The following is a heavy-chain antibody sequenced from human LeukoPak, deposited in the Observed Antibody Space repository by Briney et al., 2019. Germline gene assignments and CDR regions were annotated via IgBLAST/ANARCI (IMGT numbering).Heavy chain of an antibody. D-gene: IGHD4-11*01. CDR1: GFTFTNYW. CDR3: ARAYRIGPLTTSGY. J-gene: IGHJ4*02. V-gene: IGHV3-7*01. CDR2: INKDGSEE. Sequence: GGSLRLSCAASGFTFTNYWMKWVRQAPGGGPEWLANINKDGSEEYYADSVKGRFTISRDSAKNSLYLQMNSLRAEDTAVYYCARAYRIGPLTTSGYWGQGTLVTVSS.